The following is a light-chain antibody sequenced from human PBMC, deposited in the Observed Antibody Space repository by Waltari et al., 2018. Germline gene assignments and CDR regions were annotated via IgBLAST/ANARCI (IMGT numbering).Light chain of an antibody. J-gene: IGLJ2*01. V-gene: IGLV3-25*03. CDR3: QSADSSGTYEV. Sequence: SYELTQSPSVSVSPGQTARITCSGDAMPNEYAYWYQQKPGQAPVLVIYKDEERPSGIPERFSGSSSGTTATLTISGVQAEDEADYYCQSADSSGTYEVFAAGTKLTVL. CDR1: AMPNEY. CDR2: KDE.